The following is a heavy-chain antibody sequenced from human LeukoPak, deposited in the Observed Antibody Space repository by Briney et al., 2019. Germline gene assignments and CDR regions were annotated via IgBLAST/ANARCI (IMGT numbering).Heavy chain of an antibody. V-gene: IGHV3-23*01. D-gene: IGHD6-13*01. J-gene: IGHJ5*02. CDR3: ARGYSSSWYNWFDP. CDR1: GFTFSSYA. CDR2: ISGSGGST. Sequence: AGGSLRLSCAASGFTFSSYAMSWVRQAPGKGLEWVSAISGSGGSTYYADSVKGRFTISRDNAENTLYLQMNSLRAEDAAVYYCARGYSSSWYNWFDPWGQGTLVTVSS.